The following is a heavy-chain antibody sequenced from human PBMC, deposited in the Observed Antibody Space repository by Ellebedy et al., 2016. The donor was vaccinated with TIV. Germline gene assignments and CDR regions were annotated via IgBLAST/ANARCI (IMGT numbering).Heavy chain of an antibody. J-gene: IGHJ4*02. CDR3: ARGGGSGTYYSFDY. CDR1: EYTFTMYN. CDR2: INPSGGST. V-gene: IGHV1-46*01. Sequence: AASVKVSCKTSEYTFTMYNVHWMRQAPGQGLEWMGRINPSGGSTSYAQKFQGRVTMTGDTSTGTVYMELRSLRSEDTAVYYCARGGGSGTYYSFDYWGRGTLVTVSS. D-gene: IGHD3-10*01.